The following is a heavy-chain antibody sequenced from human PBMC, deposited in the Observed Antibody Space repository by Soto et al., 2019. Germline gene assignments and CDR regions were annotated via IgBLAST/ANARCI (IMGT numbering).Heavy chain of an antibody. CDR3: ARDQEIEEKLNTAFDY. Sequence: PGGSLRLSCAASGFTFSSYAMSWVRQAPGKGLEWVSVIWDDGSSTYYADSVKGRFTISRDNSKSTLYLQMNSLRAEDTAVYYCARDQEIEEKLNTAFDYWGQGTLVTVSS. CDR1: GFTFSSYA. CDR2: IWDDGSST. J-gene: IGHJ4*02. V-gene: IGHV3-23*03. D-gene: IGHD5-18*01.